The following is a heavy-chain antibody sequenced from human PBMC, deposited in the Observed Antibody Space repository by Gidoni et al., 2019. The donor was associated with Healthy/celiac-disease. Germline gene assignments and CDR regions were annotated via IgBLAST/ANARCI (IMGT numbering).Heavy chain of an antibody. CDR3: AKGNVEMATIGRF. V-gene: IGHV3-23*01. D-gene: IGHD5-12*01. CDR2: ISGSGGST. Sequence: EVQLLESGGGLVPPGGSLRLSCAASGFTCSSYAISWVRKAPGKGLEWVSAISGSGGSTYYADSVKGRFTISRDNSKNTLYLQMNSLRAEDTAVYYCAKGNVEMATIGRFWGQGTLVTVSS. J-gene: IGHJ4*02. CDR1: GFTCSSYA.